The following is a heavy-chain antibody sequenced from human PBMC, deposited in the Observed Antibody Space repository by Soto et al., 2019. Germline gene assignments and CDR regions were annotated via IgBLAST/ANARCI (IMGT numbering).Heavy chain of an antibody. D-gene: IGHD6-6*01. CDR2: IYAGDSDT. CDR1: GYSFSNHW. CDR3: ARLQYAARSPSDY. J-gene: IGHJ4*02. Sequence: PGESLKISCQASGYSFSNHWIGWVRQMPGNGLEWMGIIYAGDSDTRYSPSFQGQVTFSVDKSINTAYLQWSSLKASDTAIYYCARLQYAARSPSDYWGQGTLVTVSS. V-gene: IGHV5-51*01.